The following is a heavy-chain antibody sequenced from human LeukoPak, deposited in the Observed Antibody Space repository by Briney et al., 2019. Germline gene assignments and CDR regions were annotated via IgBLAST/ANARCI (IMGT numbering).Heavy chain of an antibody. CDR3: ARLVNYGYSDY. CDR2: IHFDGRT. D-gene: IGHD3-22*01. V-gene: IGHV4-59*11. Sequence: SETLSLTCTVSGGSTSGRYWTWIRQPPGKGLEWIGYIHFDGRTNYNPSFKSRVIISLDASNNQFSLNLKSVTAADTAAYYCARLVNYGYSDYWGQGTLVTVSS. J-gene: IGHJ4*02. CDR1: GGSTSGRY.